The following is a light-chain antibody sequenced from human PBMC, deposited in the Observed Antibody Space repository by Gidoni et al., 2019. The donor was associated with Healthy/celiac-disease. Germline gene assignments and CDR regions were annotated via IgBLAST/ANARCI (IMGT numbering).Light chain of an antibody. CDR1: QGISNY. V-gene: IGKV1-27*01. Sequence: DIQMAQSPSSLSASVGDRVTITCRASQGISNYLAWYQQKPGKVPKLLIYAASTLQAGVPSRFSGSGSGTEFTLTISSLQPEDVATYYCQKYNSDPQTFGQGTKVEIK. CDR2: AAS. J-gene: IGKJ1*01. CDR3: QKYNSDPQT.